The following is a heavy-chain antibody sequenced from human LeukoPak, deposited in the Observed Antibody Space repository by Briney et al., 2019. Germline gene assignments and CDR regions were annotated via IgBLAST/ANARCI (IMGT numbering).Heavy chain of an antibody. V-gene: IGHV3-48*01. J-gene: IGHJ3*02. CDR3: ARGGSYLSAFDI. CDR2: ISSSSTI. CDR1: GFTFSSYG. D-gene: IGHD1-26*01. Sequence: GGSLRLSCAASGFTFSSYGMTWARQAPGKGLEWVSYISSSSTIYYADSVKGRFTISRDNAKNSLYLQLNSLRAEDTAVYYCARGGSYLSAFDIWGQGTMVTVSS.